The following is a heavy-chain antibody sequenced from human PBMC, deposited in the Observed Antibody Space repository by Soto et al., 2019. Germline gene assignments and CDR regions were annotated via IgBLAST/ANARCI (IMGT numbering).Heavy chain of an antibody. J-gene: IGHJ6*02. Sequence: GASVKVSCKASGYTFTSYYMHWVRQAPGQGLEWMGIINPSGGNTNYAQKLQGRVTMTTDTSTSTAYMELRSLRSDDMAVYYCARVGAIYDYVWGSYRSSYYYYGMDVWGQGTTVTVSS. CDR2: INPSGGNT. D-gene: IGHD3-16*02. V-gene: IGHV1-46*01. CDR1: GYTFTSYY. CDR3: ARVGAIYDYVWGSYRSSYYYYGMDV.